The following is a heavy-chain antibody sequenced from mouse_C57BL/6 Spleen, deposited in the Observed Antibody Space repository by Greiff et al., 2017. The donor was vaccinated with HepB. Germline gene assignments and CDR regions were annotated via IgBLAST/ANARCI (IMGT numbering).Heavy chain of an antibody. Sequence: EVQLVESGGGLVKPGGSLKLSCAASGFTFSDYGMHWVRQAPEKGLEWVAYISSGSSTIYYADTVKGPFTISKDKAKNTLFLQMTSLRSEDTAMYYCARDAYYQDYFDYWGQGTTLTVSS. CDR3: ARDAYYQDYFDY. J-gene: IGHJ2*01. D-gene: IGHD1-1*01. V-gene: IGHV5-17*01. CDR2: ISSGSSTI. CDR1: GFTFSDYG.